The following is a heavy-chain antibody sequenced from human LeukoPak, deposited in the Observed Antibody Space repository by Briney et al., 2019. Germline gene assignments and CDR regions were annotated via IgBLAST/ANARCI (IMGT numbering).Heavy chain of an antibody. CDR3: ARARRVAVAGYYYYYGMDV. CDR1: GFTFSSYE. V-gene: IGHV3-48*03. Sequence: GGSLRLSCAASGFTFSSYEMNWVRQAPPQGLEWVSHISSSGSTIYYADSVKGRFTISRDNAKNSLYLQMNSLRAEDTAVYYCARARRVAVAGYYYYYGMDVWGQGTTVTVSS. CDR2: ISSSGSTI. J-gene: IGHJ6*02. D-gene: IGHD6-19*01.